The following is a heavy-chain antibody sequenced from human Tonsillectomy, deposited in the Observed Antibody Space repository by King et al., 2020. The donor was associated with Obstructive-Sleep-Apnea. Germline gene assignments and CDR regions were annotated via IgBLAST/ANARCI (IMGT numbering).Heavy chain of an antibody. J-gene: IGHJ4*02. CDR2: IIPILGIA. Sequence: QLVQSGAEVKKPGSSVKVSCKASGGTFSSYAISWVRQAPGQGLEWMGGIIPILGIANYAQKFQGRVTITADKSTSTAYMELSSLRSEDTAVYYCARADAYYDFWSGYPYYFDYWGQGTLVTVSS. D-gene: IGHD3-3*01. CDR1: GGTFSSYA. V-gene: IGHV1-69*09. CDR3: ARADAYYDFWSGYPYYFDY.